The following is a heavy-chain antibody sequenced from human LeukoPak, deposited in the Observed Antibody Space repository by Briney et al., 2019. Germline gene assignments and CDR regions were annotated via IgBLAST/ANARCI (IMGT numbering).Heavy chain of an antibody. CDR1: GFTFSSYW. D-gene: IGHD3-22*01. V-gene: IGHV3-48*04. CDR3: ARGYIDNLGYSPRSSFDS. J-gene: IGHJ4*02. CDR2: ISSSGSTI. Sequence: GGSLRLSCAASGFTFSSYWMHWVRQAPGKGLVWVSYISSSGSTIYYADSVKGRFTISRDNAKNSLFLQMNSLVAEDTAVYYCARGYIDNLGYSPRSSFDSWGQGSLVTVSS.